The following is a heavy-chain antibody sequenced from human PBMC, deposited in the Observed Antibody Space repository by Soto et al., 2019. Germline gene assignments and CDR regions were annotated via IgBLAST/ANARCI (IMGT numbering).Heavy chain of an antibody. CDR3: ARAHLEWLAFYYFDY. CDR1: GFTFSSYW. V-gene: IGHV3-7*01. Sequence: PGGSLRLSCAASGFTFSSYWMSWVRQAPGKGLEWVANIKQDGSEKYYVDSVKGRFTISRDNAKNSLYLQMNSLRAEDTAVYYCARAHLEWLAFYYFDYWGQGTLVTVSS. D-gene: IGHD6-19*01. CDR2: IKQDGSEK. J-gene: IGHJ4*02.